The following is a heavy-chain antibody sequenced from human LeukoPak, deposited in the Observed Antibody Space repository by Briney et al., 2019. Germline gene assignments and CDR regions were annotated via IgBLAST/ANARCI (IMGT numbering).Heavy chain of an antibody. D-gene: IGHD6-13*01. CDR1: GFTFSSYW. CDR2: ISSSSSTI. Sequence: GGSLRLSCAASGFTFSSYWMSWVRQAPGKGLEWVSYISSSSSTIYYADSVKGRFTISRDNAKNSLYLQMNSLRAEDTAVYYCAREAEDIAAGRWGQGTLVTVSS. J-gene: IGHJ4*02. V-gene: IGHV3-48*04. CDR3: AREAEDIAAGR.